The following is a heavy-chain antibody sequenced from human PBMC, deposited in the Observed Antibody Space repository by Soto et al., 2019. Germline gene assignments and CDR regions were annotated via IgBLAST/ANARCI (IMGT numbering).Heavy chain of an antibody. CDR3: ARDQSGAADL. V-gene: IGHV4-34*01. J-gene: IGHJ4*03. CDR2: VNHSGST. CDR1: GGSLSGSS. Sequence: SETLSLTCSVSGGSLSGSSWTWIRQPPGKGLEWIGEVNHSGSTNYNPSLKSRVTISIDTSKNQFSLNLKFVTAADTAVYFCARDQSGAADLRGPGTPVTVSS. D-gene: IGHD7-27*01.